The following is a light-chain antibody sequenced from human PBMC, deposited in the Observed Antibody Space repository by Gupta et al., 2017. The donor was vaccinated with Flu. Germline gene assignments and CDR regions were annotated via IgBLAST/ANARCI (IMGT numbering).Light chain of an antibody. CDR3: AAWDDSRNGPE. Sequence: RVTISCSGSSSKIGTNTVNWYQQLPGTAPKLLIYSNNQRPSGVPDRFSGSKSGTSASLAISGLQAEDEASYYCAAWDDSRNGPEFGGGTELTVL. CDR1: SSKIGTNT. V-gene: IGLV1-44*01. J-gene: IGLJ2*01. CDR2: SNN.